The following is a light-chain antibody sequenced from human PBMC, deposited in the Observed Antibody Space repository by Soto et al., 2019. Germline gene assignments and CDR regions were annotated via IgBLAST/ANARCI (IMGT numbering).Light chain of an antibody. V-gene: IGKV1-39*01. CDR1: QSISSY. CDR2: AAS. CDR3: QQSYSIPWT. Sequence: DIQMTQSQSSLSASVGDSVTLTCRASQSISSYLSWYQHRPGKAPNLLIYAASSLQSGVPSRFSGSGSETNFTLTISSLQPEDFATYYCQQSYSIPWTFGQGTNVEIK. J-gene: IGKJ1*01.